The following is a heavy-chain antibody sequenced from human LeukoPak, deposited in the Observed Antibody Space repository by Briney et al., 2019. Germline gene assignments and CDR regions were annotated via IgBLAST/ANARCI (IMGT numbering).Heavy chain of an antibody. D-gene: IGHD3-3*01. V-gene: IGHV4-39*01. CDR2: IYYSGST. J-gene: IGHJ4*02. CDR1: GGSINSSSYY. CDR3: ARRPLYDSGYFGY. Sequence: PSETLSLTCTVSGGSINSSSYYWGWIRQPPGKGLEWIGSIYYSGSTYYNPSLKSRVTISVDMSNNQFSLKLSSVTAADTAVYYCARRPLYDSGYFGYWGQGTLVTVSS.